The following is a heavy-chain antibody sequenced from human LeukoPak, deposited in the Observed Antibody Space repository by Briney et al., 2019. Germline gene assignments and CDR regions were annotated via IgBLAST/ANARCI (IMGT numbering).Heavy chain of an antibody. D-gene: IGHD2-15*01. Sequence: GGSLRLSCAASGFTFRSYWMSWVCQAPGKGLEWVANIKEDGSEKYYVDSVKGRFTISRDNAKNSLYLQMDSLRAEDTAVYYCARVAGSKSIDSWGQGTLVTVSS. CDR2: IKEDGSEK. CDR1: GFTFRSYW. V-gene: IGHV3-7*05. CDR3: ARVAGSKSIDS. J-gene: IGHJ4*02.